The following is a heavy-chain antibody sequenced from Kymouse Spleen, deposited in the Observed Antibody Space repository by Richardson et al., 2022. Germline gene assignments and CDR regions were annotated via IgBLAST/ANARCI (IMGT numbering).Heavy chain of an antibody. Sequence: EVQLVESGGGLVQPGGSLRLSCAASGFTFSSYWMSWVRQAPGKGLEWVANIKQDGSEKYYVDSVKGRFTISRDNAKNSLYLQMNSLRAEDTAVYYCARGSGYYYGSGSSRGMDVWGQGTTVTVSS. CDR3: ARGSGYYYGSGSSRGMDV. D-gene: IGHD3-10*01. V-gene: IGHV3-7*01. J-gene: IGHJ6*02. CDR2: IKQDGSEK. CDR1: GFTFSSYW.